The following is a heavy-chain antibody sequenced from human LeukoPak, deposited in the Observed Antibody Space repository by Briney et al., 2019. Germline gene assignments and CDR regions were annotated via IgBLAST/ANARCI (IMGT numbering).Heavy chain of an antibody. CDR3: AVGSYLGRNFDY. Sequence: GGSLRLSCAASGFTISSYAMSWVRQAPGKGLEWVSAISGSGGSTYYADSVKGRFTISRDNSRNTLYLQMNSLRAEDTAVYYSAVGSYLGRNFDYWGQGTLVTVPS. D-gene: IGHD1-26*01. CDR1: GFTISSYA. CDR2: ISGSGGST. J-gene: IGHJ4*02. V-gene: IGHV3-23*01.